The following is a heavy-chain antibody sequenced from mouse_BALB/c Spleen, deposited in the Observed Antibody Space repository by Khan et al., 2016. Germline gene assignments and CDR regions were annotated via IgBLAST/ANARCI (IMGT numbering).Heavy chain of an antibody. CDR1: GYSITSDYA. CDR3: ARSYGYRGFAY. D-gene: IGHD2-2*01. J-gene: IGHJ3*01. CDR2: ISYSGST. V-gene: IGHV3-2*02. Sequence: EVQLQESGPGLVKPSQSLSLTCTVTGYSITSDYAWNWIRQFPGNKLEWMGYISYSGSTSYNPSLKSRISITRDTSKNQFFLQLNSVTTEDTATXDCARSYGYRGFAYWGQGTLVTVSA.